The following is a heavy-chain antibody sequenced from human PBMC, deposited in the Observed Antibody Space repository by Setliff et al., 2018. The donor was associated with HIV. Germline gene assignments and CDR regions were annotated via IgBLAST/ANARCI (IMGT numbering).Heavy chain of an antibody. CDR3: ASRNMGSGFPQGENAFDI. CDR2: ITPFNGNT. J-gene: IGHJ3*02. Sequence: ASVKVSCKASGYTFTYRYLHWVRQAPGQALEWMGWITPFNGNTNYAQKFQDRVTITRDRSMSTAYMELSGLRSEDTAMYYCASRNMGSGFPQGENAFDIWGQGTMVTVSS. V-gene: IGHV1-45*02. CDR1: GYTFTYRY. D-gene: IGHD6-19*01.